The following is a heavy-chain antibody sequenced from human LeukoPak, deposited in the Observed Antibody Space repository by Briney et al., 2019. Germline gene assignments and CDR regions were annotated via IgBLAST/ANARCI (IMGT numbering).Heavy chain of an antibody. D-gene: IGHD3-22*01. CDR1: GGSFSGYY. V-gene: IGHV4-34*01. CDR2: INHSGST. CDR3: ARGRNYYDSSGYYWVDY. Sequence: SETLSLTCAVYGGSFSGYYWSWIRQPPGKGVEWIGEINHSGSTNYNPSLKSRVTISVDTSKNQFSLKLSSVTAADTAVYYCARGRNYYDSSGYYWVDYWGQGTLVTVSS. J-gene: IGHJ4*02.